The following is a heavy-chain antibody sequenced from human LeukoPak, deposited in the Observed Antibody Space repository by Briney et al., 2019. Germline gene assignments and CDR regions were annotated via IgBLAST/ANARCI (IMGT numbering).Heavy chain of an antibody. D-gene: IGHD5-18*01. CDR3: ARDLWIQLWYWPYY. CDR2: IRSKANNYAT. CDR1: GFTFSGSA. Sequence: GGSLRLSCAASGFTFSGSAMHWVRQASGKGLEWVGRIRSKANNYATAYAASLKGRFTMSRDDSKNTAHLQMNSLKTEDTAVYYCARDLWIQLWYWPYYWGQGTLVTVSS. J-gene: IGHJ4*02. V-gene: IGHV3-73*01.